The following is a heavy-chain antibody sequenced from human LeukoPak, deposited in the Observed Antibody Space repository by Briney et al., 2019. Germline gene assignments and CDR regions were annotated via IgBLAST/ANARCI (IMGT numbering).Heavy chain of an antibody. CDR2: INPSGGST. J-gene: IGHJ3*02. V-gene: IGHV1-46*01. CDR1: GYTFTGYY. D-gene: IGHD5-24*01. CDR3: ARDQREDGYNKEVDAFDI. Sequence: ASVKVSCKASGYTFTGYYMHWVRQAPGQGLEWMGIINPSGGSTSYAQKFQGRVTMTRDTSTSTVYMELSSLRSEDTAVYYCARDQREDGYNKEVDAFDIWGQGTMVTVSS.